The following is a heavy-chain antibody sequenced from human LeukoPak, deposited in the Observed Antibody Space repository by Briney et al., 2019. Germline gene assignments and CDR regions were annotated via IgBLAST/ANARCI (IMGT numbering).Heavy chain of an antibody. CDR1: GYTFTSYG. CDR3: ARNNYYDSSGYPLDY. J-gene: IGHJ4*02. CDR2: ISAYNGNT. Sequence: ASVKVSCKASGYTFTSYGISWVRQAPGRGLEWMGWISAYNGNTNYAQKLQGRVTMTTDTSTSTAYMELRSLRSDDTAVYYCARNNYYDSSGYPLDYWGQGTLVTVSS. D-gene: IGHD3-22*01. V-gene: IGHV1-18*01.